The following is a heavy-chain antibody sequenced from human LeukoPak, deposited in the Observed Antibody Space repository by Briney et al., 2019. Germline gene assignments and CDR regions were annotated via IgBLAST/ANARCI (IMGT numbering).Heavy chain of an antibody. D-gene: IGHD6-19*01. V-gene: IGHV3-23*01. CDR2: ISGSGGST. CDR3: AKVVSEGYSSGWLVDY. J-gene: IGHJ4*02. CDR1: GFTFSSYA. Sequence: PGGSLRLSCAASGFTFSSYAMSWVRQAPGKGLEWVSAISGSGGSTYYADSVKGRFTISRDNSKNTLYLQMNSLRAEGTAVYYCAKVVSEGYSSGWLVDYWGQGTLVTVSS.